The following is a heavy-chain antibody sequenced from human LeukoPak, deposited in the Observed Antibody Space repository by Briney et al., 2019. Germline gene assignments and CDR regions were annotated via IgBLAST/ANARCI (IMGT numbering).Heavy chain of an antibody. D-gene: IGHD3-22*01. CDR1: GFTFSSYG. CDR3: AKDKRITMIVVVIPIFDY. J-gene: IGHJ4*02. CDR2: ISGSGGST. V-gene: IGHV3-23*01. Sequence: PGGSLRLSCAASGFTFSSYGMSWVRQAPGKGVEWVSAISGSGGSTYYADSVKGRFTISRDNSKNTLYLQMNSLRAEDTAVYYCAKDKRITMIVVVIPIFDYWGQGTLVTVSS.